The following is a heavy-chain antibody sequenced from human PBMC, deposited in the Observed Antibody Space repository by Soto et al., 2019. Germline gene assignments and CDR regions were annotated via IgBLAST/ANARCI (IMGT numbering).Heavy chain of an antibody. CDR3: AASTIFGVVTGLYYGMDV. CDR2: ISAYNGNT. CDR1: GYTFTSYG. V-gene: IGHV1-18*01. J-gene: IGHJ6*04. Sequence: GASVKVSCKASGYTFTSYGISWVRQAPGQGLEWMGWISAYNGNTNYAQKLQGRVTMTTDTSTSTAYMELRSLRSDDTAAYYCAASTIFGVVTGLYYGMDVWAEGTTVTVSS. D-gene: IGHD3-3*01.